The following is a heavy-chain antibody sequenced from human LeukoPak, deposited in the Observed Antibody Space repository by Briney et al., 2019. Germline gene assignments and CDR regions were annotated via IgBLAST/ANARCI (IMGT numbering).Heavy chain of an antibody. V-gene: IGHV3-23*01. CDR1: GFTFSNAW. Sequence: GGSLRLSCAASGFTFSNAWMSWVRQTPGKGLEWVSTISGSGGSTYYADSVKGRFTISRDNSKNTLYLQMNSLRAEDTAVYYCAGSISSNGYYCFSYWGQGTLVTVSS. J-gene: IGHJ4*02. CDR2: ISGSGGST. D-gene: IGHD3-22*01. CDR3: AGSISSNGYYCFSY.